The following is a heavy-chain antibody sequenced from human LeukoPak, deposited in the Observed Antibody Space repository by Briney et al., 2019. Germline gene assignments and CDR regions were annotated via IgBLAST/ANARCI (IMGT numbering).Heavy chain of an antibody. V-gene: IGHV3-48*02. CDR3: ARGPIVATISSYYYGMDV. CDR2: ISSSSSTI. J-gene: IGHJ6*02. Sequence: PGGSLRLSCAASGFTFSSSSMNWVRQAPGKGLEWVSYISSSSSTIHYAESVKGRFTISRDNAKNSLYLQMNSLRDEDTAVYYCARGPIVATISSYYYGMDVWGQGTTVTVSS. CDR1: GFTFSSSS. D-gene: IGHD5-12*01.